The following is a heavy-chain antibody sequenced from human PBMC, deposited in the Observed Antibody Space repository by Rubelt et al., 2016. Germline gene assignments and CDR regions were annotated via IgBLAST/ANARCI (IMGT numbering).Heavy chain of an antibody. D-gene: IGHD2-21*01. J-gene: IGHJ4*02. CDR3: AREGEGRYYFDY. CDR1: GYTFTSYG. V-gene: IGHV1-2*02. CDR2: INPNSGGT. Sequence: QVQLVQSGAEVKKPGASVKVSCKASGYTFTSYGISWVRQAPGQGLEWMGWINPNSGGTNYARKFQGRVTMTRDRSISTAYRELSRLRSDDTAVYYCAREGEGRYYFDYWGQGTLVTVSS.